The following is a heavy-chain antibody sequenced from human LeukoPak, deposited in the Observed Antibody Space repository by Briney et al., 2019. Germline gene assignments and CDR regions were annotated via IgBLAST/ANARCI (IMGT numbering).Heavy chain of an antibody. Sequence: GGSLRLSCAASGFTFSSYWMSWVRQAPGKGLEWVANIKQDGSEKYYVDSVKGRFTISRDNAKNSLYLQMNSLRAEDTAVYYCARGSITIFGVVTDYYYMDVWGKGTTVTVSS. CDR1: GFTFSSYW. J-gene: IGHJ6*03. CDR3: ARGSITIFGVVTDYYYMDV. V-gene: IGHV3-7*04. CDR2: IKQDGSEK. D-gene: IGHD3-3*01.